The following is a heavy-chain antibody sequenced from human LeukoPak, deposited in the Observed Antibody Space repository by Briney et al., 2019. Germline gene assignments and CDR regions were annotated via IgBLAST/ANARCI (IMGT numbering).Heavy chain of an antibody. V-gene: IGHV3-30*18. CDR2: ISYDGSNK. D-gene: IGHD3-3*02. J-gene: IGHJ4*02. CDR1: GFTFSSCG. CDR3: AKKRSIFGVVTPFDY. Sequence: GGSLRLSCAASGFTFSSCGMHWVRQAPGKGLEWVVVISYDGSNKYYADSVKGRFTISRDNSKNTLYLQMNSLRAEDTAVYYCAKKRSIFGVVTPFDYWGQGTLVTVSS.